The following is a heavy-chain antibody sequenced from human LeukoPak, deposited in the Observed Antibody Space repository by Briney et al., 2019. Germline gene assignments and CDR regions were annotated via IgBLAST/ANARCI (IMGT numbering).Heavy chain of an antibody. CDR2: IIPIFGTA. Sequence: SVKVSCKASGGTFSSYAISWVRQAPGQGLEWMGGIIPIFGTANYAQKFQGRVTITADESKSTAYMELSSLRSEDTAVYYCARQYYDSSGQSKRFDYWGQGTLVTVSS. V-gene: IGHV1-69*13. CDR1: GGTFSSYA. J-gene: IGHJ4*02. D-gene: IGHD3-22*01. CDR3: ARQYYDSSGQSKRFDY.